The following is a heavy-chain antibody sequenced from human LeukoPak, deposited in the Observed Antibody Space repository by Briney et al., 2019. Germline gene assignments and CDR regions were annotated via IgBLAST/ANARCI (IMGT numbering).Heavy chain of an antibody. J-gene: IGHJ4*02. CDR3: ARVRNFRFFDH. CDR2: ISTYNGYT. D-gene: IGHD2/OR15-2a*01. Sequence: ASVKVSCKASGYTFTNFAITWVRQAPGQGLEWVGWISTYNGYTNYAQKFQGRVNMTRDTSTTTVSVELRSLTSDDTAMYYCARVRNFRFFDHWSQGTLITVSS. V-gene: IGHV1-18*01. CDR1: GYTFTNFA.